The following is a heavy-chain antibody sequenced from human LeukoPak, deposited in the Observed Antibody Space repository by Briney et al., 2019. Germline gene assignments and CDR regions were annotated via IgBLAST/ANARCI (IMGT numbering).Heavy chain of an antibody. J-gene: IGHJ5*02. V-gene: IGHV1-69*05. CDR2: IIPIFGTA. D-gene: IGHD3-3*01. CDR1: GGTFSSYA. CDR3: ASGPELRFLEWFWFDP. Sequence: GASVKVSCKASGGTFSSYAISWVRQAPGQGLEWMGGIIPIFGTANYAQKFQGRVTITTDESTSTAYMELSSLRSEDTAVYYCASGPELRFLEWFWFDPWGQGTLVTVSS.